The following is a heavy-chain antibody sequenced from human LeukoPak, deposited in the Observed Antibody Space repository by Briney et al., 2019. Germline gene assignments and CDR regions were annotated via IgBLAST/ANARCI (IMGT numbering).Heavy chain of an antibody. CDR3: ARHLSGTTTAHYFDL. CDR2: VYFSGSS. CDR1: GASISSGRNY. V-gene: IGHV4-39*01. Sequence: SETLSLTCTVSGASISSGRNYWGWVRQSTGKGLEWIASVYFSGSSQYNPSLVSRAFISVDSSKNQVSLRLDSVTAAVSAVYHCARHLSGTTTAHYFDLWGQGTLVTVSS. D-gene: IGHD4-17*01. J-gene: IGHJ4*02.